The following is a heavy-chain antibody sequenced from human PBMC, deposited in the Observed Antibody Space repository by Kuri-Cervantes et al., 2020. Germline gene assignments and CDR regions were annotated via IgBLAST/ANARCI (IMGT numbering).Heavy chain of an antibody. V-gene: IGHV1-69*13. CDR2: IIPIFGTA. CDR3: ARGTYYMIVATTKFDP. D-gene: IGHD5-12*01. Sequence: SVKVSCKASGGTFSSYAISWVRQAPGQGLEWMGGIIPIFGTANYAQKFQGRVTITADESTSTAYMELSSLRSEDTAVYYCARGTYYMIVATTKFDPWGQGTLVTVSS. J-gene: IGHJ5*02. CDR1: GGTFSSYA.